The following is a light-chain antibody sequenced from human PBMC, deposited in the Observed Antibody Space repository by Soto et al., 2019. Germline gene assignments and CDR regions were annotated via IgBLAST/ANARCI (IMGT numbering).Light chain of an antibody. CDR2: KAS. CDR1: QSISSW. Sequence: DIQMTQSPSTLSASVGDRVTITWRASQSISSWLAWYQQRPGKAPKLLIYKASRLQSGVPSRFSGSGSGTEFTLTISGLQPDDFATYYCQQYDDYSQTFGQGTRVEIK. J-gene: IGKJ1*01. V-gene: IGKV1-5*03. CDR3: QQYDDYSQT.